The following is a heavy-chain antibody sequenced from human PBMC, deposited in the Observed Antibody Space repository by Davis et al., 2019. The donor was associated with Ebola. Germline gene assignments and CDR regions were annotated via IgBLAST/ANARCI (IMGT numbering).Heavy chain of an antibody. CDR3: GAMWYRRSDY. D-gene: IGHD2-15*01. V-gene: IGHV3-49*04. CDR2: IRSQVRGGTS. J-gene: IGHJ4*02. Sequence: PGGSLRLSCTTSGFPFGAHLMSWVRQAPGKGLEWIGFIRSQVRGGTSEYAASVKGRFTISRDDSKSVVYLQMNSLQTDDTAVYYCGAMWYRRSDYWGQGTLVTVSS. CDR1: GFPFGAHL.